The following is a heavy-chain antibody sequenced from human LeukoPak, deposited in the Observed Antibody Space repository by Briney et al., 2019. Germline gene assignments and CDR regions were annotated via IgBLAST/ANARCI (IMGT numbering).Heavy chain of an antibody. CDR1: GFTFSSYG. Sequence: TGGSLRLSCAASGFTFSSYGMHWVRQAPGKGLEWVAFIRYDGSNKYYADSVKGRFTISRDNSKNTLYLQMNSLRAEDTAVYYCAKDLAPNYYGSGSYPAYWGQGTLVTVSS. CDR2: IRYDGSNK. J-gene: IGHJ4*02. D-gene: IGHD3-10*01. V-gene: IGHV3-30*02. CDR3: AKDLAPNYYGSGSYPAY.